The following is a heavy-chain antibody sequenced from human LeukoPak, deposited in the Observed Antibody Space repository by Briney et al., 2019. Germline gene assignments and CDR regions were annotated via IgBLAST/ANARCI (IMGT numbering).Heavy chain of an antibody. CDR1: GYTFTGYY. Sequence: ASVKVSCKASGYTFTGYYMHWVRQAPGQGLEWMGRINPDSGGTNYAQKFQGRVTMTRDTSISTAYMELSRLRSDDTAVYYRASSPDSSSWWPFDYWGQGTLVTVSS. J-gene: IGHJ4*02. V-gene: IGHV1-2*06. D-gene: IGHD6-13*01. CDR2: INPDSGGT. CDR3: ASSPDSSSWWPFDY.